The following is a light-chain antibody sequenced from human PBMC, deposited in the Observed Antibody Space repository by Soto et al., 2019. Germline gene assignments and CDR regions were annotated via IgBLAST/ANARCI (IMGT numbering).Light chain of an antibody. CDR1: SSDVGGYIY. CDR3: SSYTSSSTLPYV. J-gene: IGLJ1*01. CDR2: DVS. V-gene: IGLV2-14*01. Sequence: QSVLTQPASVSGSPGQSITISCTGTSSDVGGYIYVSWYQQHPGKAPKLMIYDVSNRPSGVSNLFSGSKSGNTASLTISGLQAEDEADYYCSSYTSSSTLPYVLGTETRSPS.